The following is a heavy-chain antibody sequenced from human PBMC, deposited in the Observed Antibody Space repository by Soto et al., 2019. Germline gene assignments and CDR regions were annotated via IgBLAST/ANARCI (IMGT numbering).Heavy chain of an antibody. CDR3: ARGGAARPDY. CDR1: GFTFSSYA. CDR2: IGSITSNK. D-gene: IGHD6-6*01. Sequence: HPGGSLRLSCAASGFTFSSYAMSWVRQAPGRGPEWVSYIGSITSNKDYANYVKGRFTISRDNAKNTLYLQMNSLRDEDTAVYYCARGGAARPDYWGQGTLVTVSS. J-gene: IGHJ4*02. V-gene: IGHV3-48*02.